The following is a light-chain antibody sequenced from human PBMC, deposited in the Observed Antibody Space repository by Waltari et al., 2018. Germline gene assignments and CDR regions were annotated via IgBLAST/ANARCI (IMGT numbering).Light chain of an antibody. CDR3: QKYVSLPAT. CDR1: QSVRRS. Sequence: EIVLTQSPGTLPLYPGERVTLSCRASQSVRRSLAWYQQKPGQAPRLLIYDASSRATGIPDRFSGSGSGTDFSLTISRLEPEDSAVYYCQKYVSLPATFGQGTKVEIK. V-gene: IGKV3-20*01. J-gene: IGKJ1*01. CDR2: DAS.